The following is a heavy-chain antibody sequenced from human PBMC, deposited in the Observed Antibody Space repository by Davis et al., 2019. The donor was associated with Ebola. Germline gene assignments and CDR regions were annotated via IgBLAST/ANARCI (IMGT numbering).Heavy chain of an antibody. CDR3: ARRGCSSTSCRWGGWFDP. V-gene: IGHV1-69*13. CDR1: GGTFSSYA. CDR2: IIPIFGIA. D-gene: IGHD2-2*01. Sequence: SVKVSCKASGGTFSSYAISWVRQAPGQGLEWMGGIIPIFGIANYAQKFQGRVTITADESTSTAYMELSSLRSEDTAVYYCARRGCSSTSCRWGGWFDPWGQGTLVTVSS. J-gene: IGHJ5*02.